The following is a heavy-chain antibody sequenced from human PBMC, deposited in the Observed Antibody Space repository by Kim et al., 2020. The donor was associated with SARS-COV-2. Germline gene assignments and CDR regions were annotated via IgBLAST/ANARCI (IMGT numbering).Heavy chain of an antibody. J-gene: IGHJ3*02. Sequence: DPVNGRFTISRDNAKNSLDLQMNSLRAEETALYYCARGPLYNWNYDAFDIWGQGTMVTVSS. CDR3: ARGPLYNWNYDAFDI. D-gene: IGHD1-7*01. V-gene: IGHV3-21*01.